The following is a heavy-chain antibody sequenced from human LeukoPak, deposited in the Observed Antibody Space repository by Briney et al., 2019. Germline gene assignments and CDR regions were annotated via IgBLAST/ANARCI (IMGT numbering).Heavy chain of an antibody. D-gene: IGHD3-16*02. CDR2: IYYSGST. J-gene: IGHJ5*02. CDR1: GGSISSSRYY. CDR3: ARGFYDYVWGSYRYNWFDP. Sequence: PSETLSLTCTVSGGSISSSRYYWGWIRQPPGKGLEWIGSIYYSGSTYYNPSLKSRVTISVDTSKNQFSLKLSSVTAADTAVYYCARGFYDYVWGSYRYNWFDPWGQGTLVTVSS. V-gene: IGHV4-39*01.